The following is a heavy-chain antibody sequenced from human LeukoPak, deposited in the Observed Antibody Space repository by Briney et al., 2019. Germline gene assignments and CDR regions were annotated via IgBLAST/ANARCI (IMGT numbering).Heavy chain of an antibody. V-gene: IGHV4-59*08. CDR3: ARHQFDSTAYVDY. CDR1: GGSISSYY. CDR2: IYYRGTT. D-gene: IGHD3-22*01. J-gene: IGHJ4*02. Sequence: SETLSLTCTVSGGSISSYYWSWIRQSPGKGLEWIGYIYYRGTTNYNPSLKSRVTISVDTSKDQFSLKLSSVTAADTAVYYCARHQFDSTAYVDYWGQGTLVTVSS.